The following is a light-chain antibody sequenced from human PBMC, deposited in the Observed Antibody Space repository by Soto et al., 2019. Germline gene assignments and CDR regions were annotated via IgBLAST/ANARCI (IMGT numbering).Light chain of an antibody. CDR2: EVN. CDR3: TSHAGTINFPYI. J-gene: IGLJ1*01. V-gene: IGLV2-8*01. CDR1: SSDVGAYNY. Sequence: QSALTQPPSASGSPGQSGTISCTGTSSDVGAYNYVSWYQHHPGKAPKLRVYEVNKRPSGVPDRFSGSKSGNTASLTVSGLQAEDEADYYCTSHAGTINFPYIFGTGTKVTVL.